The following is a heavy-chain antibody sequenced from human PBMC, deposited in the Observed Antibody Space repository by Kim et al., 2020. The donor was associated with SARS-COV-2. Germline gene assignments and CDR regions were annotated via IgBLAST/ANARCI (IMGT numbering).Heavy chain of an antibody. D-gene: IGHD3-10*01. Sequence: GGSLRLSCAASGFTFSSYEMNWVRQAPGKGLEWVSYISSSGSTIYYADSVKGRFTISRDNAKNSLYLQMNSLRAEDTAVYYCARAFSRQYYYGSGSSHWGQGTLVTVSS. V-gene: IGHV3-48*03. CDR1: GFTFSSYE. J-gene: IGHJ4*02. CDR3: ARAFSRQYYYGSGSSH. CDR2: ISSSGSTI.